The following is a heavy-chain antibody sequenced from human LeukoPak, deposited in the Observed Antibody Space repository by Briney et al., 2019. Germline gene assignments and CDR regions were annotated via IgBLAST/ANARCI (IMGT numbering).Heavy chain of an antibody. CDR3: ARSPRYYYYMDV. CDR1: GRSISSYY. V-gene: IGHV4-4*07. Sequence: PSETLTLPCTVSGRSISSYYWSWLRQPAGKGLEWIRRIYSSGSTNYNPSLKSRVNISVDTSKNQFSLKLSSVTAADKAVYYCARSPRYYYYMDVWGKGTTVTVS. J-gene: IGHJ6*03. CDR2: IYSSGST.